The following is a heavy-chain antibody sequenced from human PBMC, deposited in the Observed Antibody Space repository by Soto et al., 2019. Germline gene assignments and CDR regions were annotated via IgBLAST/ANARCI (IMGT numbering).Heavy chain of an antibody. CDR3: VGGRRRTPLVRSYYYYGMDV. V-gene: IGHV4-34*01. CDR1: GGSFSGYF. J-gene: IGHJ6*02. CDR2: INHSGST. Sequence: QVQLQQWGAGLLKPSETLSLTCAVYGGSFSGYFWSWVRQPPGKGLEWIGEINHSGSTNYNPSLNSSLTISVDTSTNHLSPKLRSVAAADAAVYYYVGGRRRTPLVRSYYYYGMDVWGQGTTVTVSS. D-gene: IGHD6-13*01.